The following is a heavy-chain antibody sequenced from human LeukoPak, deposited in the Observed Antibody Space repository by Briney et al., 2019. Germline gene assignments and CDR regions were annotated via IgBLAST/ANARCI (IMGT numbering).Heavy chain of an antibody. D-gene: IGHD4-17*01. Sequence: SETLSLTCAVSDDSFSSHYWTWIRQPPGKGLEWIGYISYIGSTNYNPSLKSRVTISIDTSKNQFSLKLSSVTAADTAVYYCARDLVTVTKGFDIWGQGTWSASL. CDR3: ARDLVTVTKGFDI. CDR2: ISYIGST. V-gene: IGHV4-59*11. CDR1: DDSFSSHY. J-gene: IGHJ3*02.